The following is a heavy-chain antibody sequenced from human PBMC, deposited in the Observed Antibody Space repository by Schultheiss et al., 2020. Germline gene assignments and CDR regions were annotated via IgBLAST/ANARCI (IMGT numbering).Heavy chain of an antibody. V-gene: IGHV3-7*01. D-gene: IGHD3-3*01. CDR3: ARGRLTYYDFWSGRSAGMDV. J-gene: IGHJ6*02. CDR1: GFTVSSNY. Sequence: GGSLRLSCAASGFTVSSNYMSWVRQAPGKGLEWVANIKQDGSNKYYADSVKGRFTISRDNSKNTLYLQMNSLRAEDTAVYYCARGRLTYYDFWSGRSAGMDVWGQGTTVTVSS. CDR2: IKQDGSNK.